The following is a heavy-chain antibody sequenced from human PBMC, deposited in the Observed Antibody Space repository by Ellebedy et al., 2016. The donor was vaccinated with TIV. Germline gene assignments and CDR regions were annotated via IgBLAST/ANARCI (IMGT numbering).Heavy chain of an antibody. CDR3: AREDLAGRGTFDF. J-gene: IGHJ3*01. V-gene: IGHV4-31*11. CDR1: GASINSGDYY. D-gene: IGHD3/OR15-3a*01. Sequence: SETLSLTXAVSGASINSGDYYWSWIRQHPGKGLEWIGYIHYSGSTFYNPSLKSRLSISIDMSKNQFSLRLSSLTDADTAVYYCAREDLAGRGTFDFWGRGTMVLVSS. CDR2: IHYSGST.